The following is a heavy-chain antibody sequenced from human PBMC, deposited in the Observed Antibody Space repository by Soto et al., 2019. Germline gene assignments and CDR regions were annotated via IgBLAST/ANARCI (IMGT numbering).Heavy chain of an antibody. CDR2: IDPSDSYT. Sequence: EVQLVQSGAEVKKPGESLRISCKGSGYSFTSYWISWVRQMPGKGLEWMGRIDPSDSYTNYSPSFQGHVTISADKSISTAYLQWSSLKASDTAMYYCATREPGITGTVGGIYYYYGMDVWGQGTTVTVSS. J-gene: IGHJ6*02. D-gene: IGHD1-20*01. CDR3: ATREPGITGTVGGIYYYYGMDV. V-gene: IGHV5-10-1*03. CDR1: GYSFTSYW.